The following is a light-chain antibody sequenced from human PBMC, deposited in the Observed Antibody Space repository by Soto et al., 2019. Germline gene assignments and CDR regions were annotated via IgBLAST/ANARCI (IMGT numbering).Light chain of an antibody. CDR2: AAS. J-gene: IGKJ4*01. Sequence: DMEMPQSPSSLSASVGDRVTITLRASQSISNYLNWYQHKPGKVPQLLIYAASICQIGVPTRFSVSGSGTDFTLTINSLHPEDVATDYDQHSYGTPLTFGGGTKIEIK. CDR3: QHSYGTPLT. CDR1: QSISNY. V-gene: IGKV1-39*01.